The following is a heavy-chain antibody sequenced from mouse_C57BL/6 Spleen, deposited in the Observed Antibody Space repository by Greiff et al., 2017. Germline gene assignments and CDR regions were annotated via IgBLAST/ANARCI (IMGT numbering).Heavy chain of an antibody. CDR1: GYSITSCYD. V-gene: IGHV3-1*01. CDR3: AARGSSGFAY. CDR2: ISYSGST. Sequence: EVQLEESGPGMVKPSQSLSLTCTVTGYSITSCYDWHWIRHFPGNKLEWMGYISYSGSTNYNPSLKSRISITHDTSKNHFFLKLNSVTTEDTATYYCAARGSSGFAYWGQGTLVTVSA. J-gene: IGHJ3*01. D-gene: IGHD1-1*01.